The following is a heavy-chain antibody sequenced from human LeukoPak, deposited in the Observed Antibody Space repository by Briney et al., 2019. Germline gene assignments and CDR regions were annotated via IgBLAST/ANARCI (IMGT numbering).Heavy chain of an antibody. Sequence: PGRSLRLSCAASGFTFSSYGMHWVRQAPGKGLEWVAVIRYDGSNKYYADSVKGRFTISRDNSKNTLYLQMNSLRAEDTAVYYCARDLGTSGSPSDYWGQGTLVTVSS. D-gene: IGHD1-26*01. V-gene: IGHV3-33*01. CDR2: IRYDGSNK. CDR3: ARDLGTSGSPSDY. J-gene: IGHJ4*02. CDR1: GFTFSSYG.